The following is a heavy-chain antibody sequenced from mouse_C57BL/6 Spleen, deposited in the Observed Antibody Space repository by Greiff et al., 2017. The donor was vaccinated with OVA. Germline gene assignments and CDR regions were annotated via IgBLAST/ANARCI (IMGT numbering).Heavy chain of an antibody. J-gene: IGHJ2*01. Sequence: EVQLQQSGPELVKPGASVKMSCKASGYTFTDYNMHWVKQSHGKSLEWIGYINPNNGGTSYNQKFKGKATLTVNKSSSTAYMERRSLTSEDSAVYDCLYDGYPYYCDYWGQGTTLTVSS. CDR2: INPNNGGT. CDR1: GYTFTDYN. CDR3: LYDGYPYYCDY. V-gene: IGHV1-22*01. D-gene: IGHD2-3*01.